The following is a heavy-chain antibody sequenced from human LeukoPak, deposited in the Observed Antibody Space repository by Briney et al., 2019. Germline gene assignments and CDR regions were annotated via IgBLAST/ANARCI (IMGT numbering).Heavy chain of an antibody. D-gene: IGHD5-12*01. CDR2: ISYDGSNK. J-gene: IGHJ4*02. CDR3: AKEKGLKRGSLYYFDY. Sequence: PGGSLRLSCAASGFTFNSYSMNWVRRAPGKGLEWVAVISYDGSNKYYADSVKGRFTISRDNSKNTLYLQMNSLRAEDTAVYYCAKEKGLKRGSLYYFDYWGQGTLVTVSS. CDR1: GFTFNSYS. V-gene: IGHV3-30*18.